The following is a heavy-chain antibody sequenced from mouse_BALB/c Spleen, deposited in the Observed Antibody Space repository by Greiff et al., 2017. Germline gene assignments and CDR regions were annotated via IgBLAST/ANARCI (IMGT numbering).Heavy chain of an antibody. CDR2: ISSGGST. CDR1: GFTFSSYA. J-gene: IGHJ4*01. Sequence: EVQRVESGGGLVKPGGSLKLSCAASGFTFSSYAMSWVRQTPEKRLEWVASISSGGSTYYPDSVKGRFTISRDNARNILYLQMSSLRSEDTAMYYCARRGDGSSYDYYAMDYWGQGTSVTVSS. V-gene: IGHV5-6-5*01. D-gene: IGHD1-1*01. CDR3: ARRGDGSSYDYYAMDY.